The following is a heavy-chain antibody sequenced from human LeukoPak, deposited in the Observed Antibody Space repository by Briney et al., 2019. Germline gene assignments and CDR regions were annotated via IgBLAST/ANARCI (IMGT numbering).Heavy chain of an antibody. CDR3: GRGHGDYGGVDY. V-gene: IGHV3-48*01. J-gene: IGHJ4*02. D-gene: IGHD4-17*01. CDR2: ISSSNNI. CDR1: GFRFSDYS. Sequence: GGSLRLSCAASGFRFSDYSMNWVRQAPGKGLEWVSYISSSNNIYYADSVKGLFTISRDNAKNSLWLQMNSLRAEDTAVYHCGRGHGDYGGVDYWGQGTLVTVSS.